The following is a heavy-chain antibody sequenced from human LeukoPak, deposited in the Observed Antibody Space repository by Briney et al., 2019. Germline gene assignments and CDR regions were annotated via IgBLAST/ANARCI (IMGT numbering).Heavy chain of an antibody. J-gene: IGHJ4*02. Sequence: GESLRLSCAASGFTFSSYSMNWVRQAPGKGLEWVSSIISSSSYIYYADSVKGRFTISRDNAKNSLYLQMNSLRAEDTAVYYCAADDSSGYPLGDYWGQGTLVTVSA. CDR2: IISSSSYI. CDR1: GFTFSSYS. D-gene: IGHD3-22*01. CDR3: AADDSSGYPLGDY. V-gene: IGHV3-21*01.